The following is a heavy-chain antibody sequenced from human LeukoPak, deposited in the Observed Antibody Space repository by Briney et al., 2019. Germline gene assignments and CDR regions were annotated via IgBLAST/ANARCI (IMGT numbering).Heavy chain of an antibody. J-gene: IGHJ4*02. CDR2: IKQDGSEK. Sequence: GGSLRLSCAASGFTFSSYEMNWARQAPGKGLEWVANIKQDGSEKYYVDSVKGRFTISRDNAKNSLYLQMNSLRAEDTVVYYCARDQYDFWSGYDLYDYGGQGTLVTVSS. CDR3: ARDQYDFWSGYDLYDY. V-gene: IGHV3-7*01. D-gene: IGHD3-3*01. CDR1: GFTFSSYE.